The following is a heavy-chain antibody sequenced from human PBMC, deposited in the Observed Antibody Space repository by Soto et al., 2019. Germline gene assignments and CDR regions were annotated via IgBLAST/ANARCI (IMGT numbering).Heavy chain of an antibody. V-gene: IGHV4-59*01. D-gene: IGHD6-19*01. CDR1: GGSISSYY. CDR3: AREGGDSNGSWRWFDP. Sequence: QVQLQESGPGLVKPSETLSLTCTVSGGSISSYYWSWIRQSPGKGLEWIGYIYYSGSTSYNPSLTSRVTISMDTSRNQFSLKLSSVTAEDTAVYYCAREGGDSNGSWRWFDPWGQGTLVTVSS. J-gene: IGHJ5*02. CDR2: IYYSGST.